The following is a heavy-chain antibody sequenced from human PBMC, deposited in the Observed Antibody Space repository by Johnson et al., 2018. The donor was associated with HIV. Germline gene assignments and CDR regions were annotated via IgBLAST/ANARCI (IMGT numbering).Heavy chain of an antibody. D-gene: IGHD2-15*01. CDR1: GFTFSSNY. J-gene: IGHJ3*02. V-gene: IGHV3-66*01. CDR2: IYSGGST. Sequence: EVQLVESGGGLVKPGGSLRLSCAASGFTFSSNYMTWVRQAPGKGLEWVSVIYSGGSTYYTDSVKGRFTISRDNSKNTRYLQRNSLRAEDTAVYYCARELPGGDAFDIWGQGTMVTVSS. CDR3: ARELPGGDAFDI.